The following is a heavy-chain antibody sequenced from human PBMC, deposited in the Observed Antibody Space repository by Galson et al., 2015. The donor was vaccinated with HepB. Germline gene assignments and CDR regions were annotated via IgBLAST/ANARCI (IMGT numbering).Heavy chain of an antibody. J-gene: IGHJ4*02. CDR1: GFPLTSYA. D-gene: IGHD1-20*01. V-gene: IGHV3-23*01. CDR2: ISGGGGTT. CDR3: ARESRTLTGTPPMD. Sequence: SLRLSCATSGFPLTSYALNWVRQAPVKGLEWVASISGGGGTTYYSNSLEGRRIISRDLSQNTLFLQMRGLTPEDTAFYYCARESRTLTGTPPMDWGQGTLVTVSS.